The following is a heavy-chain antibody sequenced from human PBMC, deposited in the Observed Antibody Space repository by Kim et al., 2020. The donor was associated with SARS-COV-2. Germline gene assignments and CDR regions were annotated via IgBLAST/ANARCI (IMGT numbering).Heavy chain of an antibody. CDR1: GFTFSSYA. J-gene: IGHJ4*02. Sequence: GSLRLSCAASGFTFSSYAMHWVRQAPGKGLEWVAVISYDGSNKYYADSVKGRFTISRDNSKNTLYLQMNSLRAEDTAVYYCARAHDSSGYYGNGVDYWGQGTLVTVSS. CDR2: ISYDGSNK. D-gene: IGHD3-22*01. CDR3: ARAHDSSGYYGNGVDY. V-gene: IGHV3-30*04.